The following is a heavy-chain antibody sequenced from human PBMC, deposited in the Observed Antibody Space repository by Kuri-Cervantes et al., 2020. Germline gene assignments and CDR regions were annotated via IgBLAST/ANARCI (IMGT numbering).Heavy chain of an antibody. CDR3: ARALDYYDSSGYYTRPYWYFDL. V-gene: IGHV3-11*01. D-gene: IGHD3-22*01. CDR1: GFTFSDYY. CDR2: ISSSGSTI. J-gene: IGHJ2*01. Sequence: GGSLRLSCAASGFTFSDYYMSWIRQAPGKGLEWVSYISSSGSTIYYADSVKGRFTISRDNAKNTQYLQMNSLRAEDTAVYYCARALDYYDSSGYYTRPYWYFDLWGRGTLVTVSS.